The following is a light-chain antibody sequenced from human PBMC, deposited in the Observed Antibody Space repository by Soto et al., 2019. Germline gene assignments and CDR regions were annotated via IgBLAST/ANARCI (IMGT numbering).Light chain of an antibody. J-gene: IGLJ1*01. CDR3: CSYAGSCYV. V-gene: IGLV2-11*01. CDR1: SSDVGDYNY. Sequence: QSVLTQPRSVSGSPGQSVTISCTGTSSDVGDYNYVSWYQQHPGKAPKLMIYDVSKRPSGVPDRFSGSKSGNTASLTISGLQAEDEADYYCCSYAGSCYVFGTGTKLTVL. CDR2: DVS.